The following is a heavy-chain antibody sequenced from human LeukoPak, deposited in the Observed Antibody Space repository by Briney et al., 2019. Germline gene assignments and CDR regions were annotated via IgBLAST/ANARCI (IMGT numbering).Heavy chain of an antibody. D-gene: IGHD3-9*01. CDR3: ARSTSDYDILTGSEFDY. CDR2: IYHSGGT. J-gene: IGHJ4*02. Sequence: SETLSLTCAVSGGSTSSSNWWSWVRQPPGQGLEWIGEIYHSGGTNYNPSLKSRVTISVDKSKNQFSLKLSSVTAADTAVYYCARSTSDYDILTGSEFDYWGQGTLVTVSS. V-gene: IGHV4-4*02. CDR1: GGSTSSSNW.